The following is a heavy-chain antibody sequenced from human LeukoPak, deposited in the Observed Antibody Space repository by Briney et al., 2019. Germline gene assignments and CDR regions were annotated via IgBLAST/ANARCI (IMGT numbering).Heavy chain of an antibody. D-gene: IGHD3-16*01. J-gene: IGHJ3*02. CDR1: GSTFRSYA. V-gene: IGHV3-23*01. CDR3: AKDRHYYDRGRTDAFDI. Sequence: GGSLRLSCVASGSTFRSYAMTWVRQAPEKGLEWVSAISGSGGITYYAASVKGRFTISRDNSKNTLYLQMTSLRAEDTAVYYCAKDRHYYDRGRTDAFDIWGLGTMVTVSS. CDR2: ISGSGGIT.